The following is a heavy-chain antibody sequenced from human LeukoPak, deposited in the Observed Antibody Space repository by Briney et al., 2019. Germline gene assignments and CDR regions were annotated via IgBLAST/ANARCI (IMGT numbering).Heavy chain of an antibody. CDR1: GFSISSSSYY. CDR2: IYYSGST. CDR3: ARVSRSGYDYFDY. J-gene: IGHJ4*02. Sequence: SETPSLTCTVSGFSISSSSYYWGWLRQPPGKGLEWIGSIYYSGSTYYNPSLKSRVTISVDTSKNQFSLKLSSVTAADTAVYYCARVSRSGYDYFDYWGQGTLVTVSS. V-gene: IGHV4-39*07. D-gene: IGHD5-12*01.